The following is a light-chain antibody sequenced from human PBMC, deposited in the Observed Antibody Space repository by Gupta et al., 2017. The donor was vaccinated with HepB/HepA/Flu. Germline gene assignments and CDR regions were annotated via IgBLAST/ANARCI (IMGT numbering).Light chain of an antibody. J-gene: IGLJ3*02. Sequence: NFMLTQPHSVSESPGKTVTISCTRRSGSIDSYYVQWYQQRPGSAPTTVIYEDHRRPSGVPDRFSGSIDSSSNSASLTISGLKAEDEADYYCQSYDSSNPWVFGGGTKLTVL. CDR1: SGSIDSYY. CDR2: EDH. CDR3: QSYDSSNPWV. V-gene: IGLV6-57*03.